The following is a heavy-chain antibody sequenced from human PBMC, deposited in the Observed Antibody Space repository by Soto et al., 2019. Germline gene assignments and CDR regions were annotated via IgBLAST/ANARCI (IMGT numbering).Heavy chain of an antibody. CDR3: ARDVNSGSDDAFDI. D-gene: IGHD5-12*01. CDR1: GGSISSYY. Sequence: QVQLQESGPGLVKPSETLSLTCTVSGGSISSYYWSWIRQPPGKGLEWIGYIYYSGSTNYNPSLKSRVTISVDTSKNQFSLKLSSVTAADTAVYYCARDVNSGSDDAFDIWGQGTMVTVSS. J-gene: IGHJ3*02. CDR2: IYYSGST. V-gene: IGHV4-59*01.